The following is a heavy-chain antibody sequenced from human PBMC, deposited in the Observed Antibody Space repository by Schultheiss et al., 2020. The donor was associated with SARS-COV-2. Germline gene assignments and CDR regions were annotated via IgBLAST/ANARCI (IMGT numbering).Heavy chain of an antibody. V-gene: IGHV5-51*01. CDR1: GYSFTSYW. CDR3: ARSYVGSGWFYDY. D-gene: IGHD6-19*01. CDR2: IYPGDSDT. J-gene: IGHJ4*02. Sequence: GGSLRLSCKGSGYSFTSYWIGWVRQMPGKGLEWMGIIYPGDSDTRYSPSFQGQVTISADKSISTAYLQWSSLKASDTAMYYCARSYVGSGWFYDYWGQGTLVTVSS.